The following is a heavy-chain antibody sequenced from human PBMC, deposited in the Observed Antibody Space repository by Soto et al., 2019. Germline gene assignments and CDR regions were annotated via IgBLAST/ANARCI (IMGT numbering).Heavy chain of an antibody. J-gene: IGHJ4*02. D-gene: IGHD6-19*01. CDR1: AFTVSSNY. CDR2: IYSGGST. Sequence: EVQLVESGGGLIQPGGSLRLSCAASAFTVSSNYMSWVRQAPGKGLEWVSVIYSGGSTNYADSVKGRFTISRDNSKYTLYLQMNSLGAEDTAVYYCAGGIAVAGSIDYWGQGTLVTVSS. CDR3: AGGIAVAGSIDY. V-gene: IGHV3-53*01.